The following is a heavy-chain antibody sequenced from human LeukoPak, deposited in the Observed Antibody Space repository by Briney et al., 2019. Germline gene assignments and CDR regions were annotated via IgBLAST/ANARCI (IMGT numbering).Heavy chain of an antibody. CDR2: ISSSSSTI. D-gene: IGHD2-8*01. CDR1: GFTFSSYS. CDR3: AKRGCDTNGCPYYFDY. J-gene: IGHJ4*02. V-gene: IGHV3-48*02. Sequence: GGSLRLSCAASGFTFSSYSMNWVRLAPGQGLEWVSYISSSSSTIYYADSVKGRCTISRDNAKNSLYLQMNSLRDEDTAVYYCAKRGCDTNGCPYYFDYWGQGTLVTVSS.